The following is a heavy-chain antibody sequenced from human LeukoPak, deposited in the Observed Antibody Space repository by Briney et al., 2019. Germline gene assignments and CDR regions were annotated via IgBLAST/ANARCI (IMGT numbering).Heavy chain of an antibody. Sequence: PGGSLRLSCAASGFTFSSYSMNWVRQAPGKGLEWVSYISSSSSTIYYADSVKGRFTISRDNAKNSLYLQMNSLRAEDTAVYYCARDPGALYDSSGYYYDGLDYWGQGTLVTVSS. CDR1: GFTFSSYS. V-gene: IGHV3-48*04. J-gene: IGHJ4*02. D-gene: IGHD3-22*01. CDR2: ISSSSSTI. CDR3: ARDPGALYDSSGYYYDGLDY.